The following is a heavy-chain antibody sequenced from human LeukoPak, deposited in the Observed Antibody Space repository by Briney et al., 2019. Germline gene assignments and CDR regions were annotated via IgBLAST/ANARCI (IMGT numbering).Heavy chain of an antibody. V-gene: IGHV4-34*01. CDR2: IYYSGRT. CDR1: GGSFSGYY. J-gene: IGHJ4*02. CDR3: ARDQATIILGYFDY. D-gene: IGHD1-26*01. Sequence: SETLSLTCAVYGGSFSGYYWGWIRQPPGKGLEWIGTIYYSGRTYYNPSLKSRVTISVDTSKNQFSLKLSSVTAADTAVYHCARDQATIILGYFDYWGQGTLVTVSS.